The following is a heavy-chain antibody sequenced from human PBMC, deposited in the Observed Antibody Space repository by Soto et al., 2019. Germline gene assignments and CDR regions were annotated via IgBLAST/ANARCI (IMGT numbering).Heavy chain of an antibody. D-gene: IGHD1-1*01. J-gene: IGHJ4*02. CDR2: IFSPGDT. Sequence: ELQLVASGGGLVQPGGSLRLSCAASGFTVSNNYVRWVRQSPGKGLEWVSLIFSPGDTRYADSVKGRFTISRDSSSNTLYLQMNSLRVEDTAVYYCARDGTYNWVGGQGIHVTVSS. CDR1: GFTVSNNY. V-gene: IGHV3-66*01. CDR3: ARDGTYNWV.